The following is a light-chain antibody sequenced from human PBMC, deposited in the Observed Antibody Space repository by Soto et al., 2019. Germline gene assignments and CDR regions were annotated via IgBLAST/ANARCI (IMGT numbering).Light chain of an antibody. CDR3: QQRSNWPP. J-gene: IGKJ5*01. V-gene: IGKV3-11*01. CDR2: DAS. Sequence: EIVLTQSPATLPLSPGERATLSCRASQSVSSYLAWYQQKPGQAPRLLIYDASKGATGIPARFSGSGSGTDFTLTISSLEPEDFAVYYCQQRSNWPPFGQGTRLEI. CDR1: QSVSSY.